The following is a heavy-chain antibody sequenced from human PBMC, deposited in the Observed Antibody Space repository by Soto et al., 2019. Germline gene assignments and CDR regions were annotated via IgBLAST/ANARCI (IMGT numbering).Heavy chain of an antibody. CDR1: GFTFSSYG. V-gene: IGHV3-30*18. CDR3: AKGNFVIFHLCDH. CDR2: ISDDGSTK. Sequence: GGSLRLSCVASGFTFSSYGMHWVRQAPGKGLEWVAVISDDGSTKYYVDSVRGRFTISRDNSRNTLYLQLNTLTAEDTAVYYCAKGNFVIFHLCDHWGQGTLVTVYS. J-gene: IGHJ4*02.